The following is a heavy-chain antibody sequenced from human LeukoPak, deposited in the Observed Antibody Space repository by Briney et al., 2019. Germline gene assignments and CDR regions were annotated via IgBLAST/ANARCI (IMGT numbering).Heavy chain of an antibody. V-gene: IGHV3-23*01. Sequence: GGSLGLSCAASGFTFSNYAMSWVRQAPGKGLEWVSAISGSGGSTYYADSVKGRFTISRDNSKNTLYLQMNSLRAEDTAVYYCAKDRDTYGYVTSFDYWGQGTLVTVSS. CDR1: GFTFSNYA. CDR3: AKDRDTYGYVTSFDY. D-gene: IGHD5-18*01. J-gene: IGHJ4*02. CDR2: ISGSGGST.